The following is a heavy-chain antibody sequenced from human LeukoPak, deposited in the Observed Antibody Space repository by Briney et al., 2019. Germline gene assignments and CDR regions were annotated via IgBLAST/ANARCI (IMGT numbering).Heavy chain of an antibody. D-gene: IGHD5-12*01. Sequence: PGGSLRLSCAASGFTFSTFAMIWVRQPPGKGLEWVSAISGSGGSTYYADSVKGRFTISRDNSKNTLYLQMNSLRAEDTAVYYCAKDDSGYDFGFFDYWGQGTLVTVSS. CDR1: GFTFSTFA. CDR3: AKDDSGYDFGFFDY. CDR2: ISGSGGST. J-gene: IGHJ4*02. V-gene: IGHV3-23*01.